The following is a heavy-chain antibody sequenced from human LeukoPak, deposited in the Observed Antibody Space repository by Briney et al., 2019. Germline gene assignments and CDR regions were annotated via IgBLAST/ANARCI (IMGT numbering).Heavy chain of an antibody. V-gene: IGHV3-72*01. D-gene: IGHD5-18*01. CDR2: IRTKRNSYTT. Sequence: GGSLRLSCAASGFTFSDLHMDWVRQVPGKGLEWVGRIRTKRNSYTTEYAASMKGRFIISRDDSKDSLFLHMNSLRIEDTAVYFCAGGLGYNYGTVLFEYWGQGTLVTVSS. CDR1: GFTFSDLH. CDR3: AGGLGYNYGTVLFEY. J-gene: IGHJ4*02.